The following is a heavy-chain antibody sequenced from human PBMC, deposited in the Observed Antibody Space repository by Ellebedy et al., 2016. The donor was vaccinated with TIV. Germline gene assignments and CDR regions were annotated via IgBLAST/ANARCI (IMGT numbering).Heavy chain of an antibody. CDR3: ARVGITIFGVVLYGMDV. J-gene: IGHJ6*02. D-gene: IGHD3-3*01. V-gene: IGHV3-66*01. CDR1: GFTVSSNY. CDR2: IYSGGST. Sequence: GESLKISCAASGFTVSSNYMSWVRQAPGKGLEWVSVIYSGGSTYYADSVKGRFTISRDNSKNTLYLQMNSLRAEVTAVYYCARVGITIFGVVLYGMDVWGQGTTVTVSS.